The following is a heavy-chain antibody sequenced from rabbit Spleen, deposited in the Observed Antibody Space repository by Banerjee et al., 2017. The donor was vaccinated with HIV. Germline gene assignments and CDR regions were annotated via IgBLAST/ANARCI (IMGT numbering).Heavy chain of an antibody. V-gene: IGHV1S45*01. D-gene: IGHD7-1*01. Sequence: QEQLEESGGGLVKPEGSLTLTCKASGVSLNDKDVMCWVRQAPGKGLEWIACINIVTGKSVYASWAKGRFTMSRPSSTTVTLQMTSLTAADTATYFCARGNNNNGDGYSLWGPGTLVTVS. CDR2: INIVTGKS. CDR1: GVSLNDKDV. J-gene: IGHJ4*01. CDR3: ARGNNNNGDGYSL.